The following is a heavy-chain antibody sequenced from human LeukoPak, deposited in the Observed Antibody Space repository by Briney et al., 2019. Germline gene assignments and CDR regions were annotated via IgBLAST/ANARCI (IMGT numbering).Heavy chain of an antibody. D-gene: IGHD6-19*01. J-gene: IGHJ4*02. CDR2: ITSSSNTV. CDR1: GFTFSNYN. CDR3: ARLLSGWYLADY. Sequence: GGSLRLSCAASGFTFSNYNMFWARQAPGKGLEWVSYITSSSNTVHYADSVKSRFTLSRDNAKSSLYLQMNSLRAEGTAIYYCARLLSGWYLADYWGQGTLVTVSS. V-gene: IGHV3-48*01.